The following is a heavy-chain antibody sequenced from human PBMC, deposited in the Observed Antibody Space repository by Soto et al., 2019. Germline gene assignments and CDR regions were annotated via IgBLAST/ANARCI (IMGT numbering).Heavy chain of an antibody. CDR3: ARDNGDYGIDY. D-gene: IGHD4-17*01. Sequence: PSETLSLTCTVSGGSISSYYWSWIRQPPGKGLEWIGYIYYSGSTNYNPSLKSRVTISVDTSKNQFSLKLSSVTAADTAVYYCARDNGDYGIDYWGQGTRVTVSS. V-gene: IGHV4-59*01. J-gene: IGHJ4*02. CDR2: IYYSGST. CDR1: GGSISSYY.